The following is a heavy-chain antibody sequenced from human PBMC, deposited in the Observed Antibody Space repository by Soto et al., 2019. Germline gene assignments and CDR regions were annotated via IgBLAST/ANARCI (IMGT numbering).Heavy chain of an antibody. J-gene: IGHJ5*02. CDR3: ARGGREVPRIPYDT. CDR1: GYTFTDYY. Sequence: QVLLVQSGAEVKKPGASVYVSCKASGYTFTDYYLHWVRQAPGQGLERMGWINPNVGGTNYARKIQGRLTMTRDTSISTIYMKLTRLRPNDTAIYYCARGGREVPRIPYDTWGQGTLVTVSS. D-gene: IGHD3-16*01. CDR2: INPNVGGT. V-gene: IGHV1-2*02.